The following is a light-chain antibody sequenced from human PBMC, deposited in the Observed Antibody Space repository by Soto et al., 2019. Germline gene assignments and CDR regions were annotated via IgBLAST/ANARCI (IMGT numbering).Light chain of an antibody. CDR3: QQNGTPPLT. CDR2: DAY. CDR1: QSVASSY. V-gene: IGKV3-20*01. J-gene: IGKJ5*01. Sequence: EIVLTQSPVTLSLSPGERATLSCRASQSVASSYLAWYQQKPGQAPRLLISDAYKRATGIADRFTGSGSGTDFTLIISRLDPEDFAVYYCQQNGTPPLTFGQGTRLEI.